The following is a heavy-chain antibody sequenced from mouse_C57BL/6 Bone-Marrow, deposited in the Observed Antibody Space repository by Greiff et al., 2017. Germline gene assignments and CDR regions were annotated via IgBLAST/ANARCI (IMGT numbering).Heavy chain of an antibody. CDR3: APWSNRRSWFAY. CDR2: ISSGSSTI. Sequence: EVQLQESGGGLVKPGGSLKLSCAASGFTFSDYGMHWVRQAPEKGLEWVAYISSGSSTIYYADTVKGRFTISRDKAKNTLFLQMTSLRSEDTAMYYCAPWSNRRSWFAYWGQGTLVTVSA. V-gene: IGHV5-17*01. CDR1: GFTFSDYG. D-gene: IGHD2-5*01. J-gene: IGHJ3*01.